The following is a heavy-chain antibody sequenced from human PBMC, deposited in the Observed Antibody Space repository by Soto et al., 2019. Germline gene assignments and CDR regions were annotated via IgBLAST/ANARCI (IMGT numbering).Heavy chain of an antibody. Sequence: VQSGTEMKTPGASVKVTCKTSRNTFTGYIMHWVRQGPGRGLEWMGWVDPDSGDTNYVQKFQGRVTMTRDTSSATAYMEVSGLRRDDTAIYYCARSHSAYYYYGMDAWGQGTAVSVSS. V-gene: IGHV1-2*02. CDR3: ARSHSAYYYYGMDA. J-gene: IGHJ6*02. CDR1: RNTFTGYI. CDR2: VDPDSGDT.